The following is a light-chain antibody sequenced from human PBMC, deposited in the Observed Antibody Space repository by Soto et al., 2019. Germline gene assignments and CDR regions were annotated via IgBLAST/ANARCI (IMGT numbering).Light chain of an antibody. CDR3: AACDDSLNGLV. V-gene: IGLV1-44*01. J-gene: IGLJ3*02. Sequence: QSVLAQPPSASGTPGQRVTISCSGSSSNIGSNIVTWYQQLPGTAPRLFIYSSDRRPSGVPDRFSGSKSGTSAYLAISGLQSEYEADYYCAACDDSLNGLVFGGGTKLTVL. CDR1: SSNIGSNI. CDR2: SSD.